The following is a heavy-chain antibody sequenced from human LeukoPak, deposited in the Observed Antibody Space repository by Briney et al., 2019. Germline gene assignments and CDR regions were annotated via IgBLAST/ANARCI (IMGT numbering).Heavy chain of an antibody. D-gene: IGHD6-13*01. CDR3: ARGWGSSWPFDY. Sequence: SETLSLTCTVSGVSISPYYWSWIRQPPGKGLEWIGYIYNSGSTNNNPSLKSRVTISVDTSKNQFSLRLSSVTAADTAVCYCARGWGSSWPFDYWGQGALVTVSS. V-gene: IGHV4-59*01. J-gene: IGHJ4*02. CDR2: IYNSGST. CDR1: GVSISPYY.